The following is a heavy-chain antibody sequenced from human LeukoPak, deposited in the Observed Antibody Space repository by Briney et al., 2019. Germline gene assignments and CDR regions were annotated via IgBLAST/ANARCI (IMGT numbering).Heavy chain of an antibody. CDR3: ARDLVAGTGDAFDI. V-gene: IGHV4-59*13. J-gene: IGHJ3*02. Sequence: SETLSLTCTVSGGSISSYYWSWIRQPPGKGLEWFGYIYYSGSTNYTPSLKSRVTISVDTSKNQFSLKLSSVTAADTAVYYCARDLVAGTGDAFDIWGQGTMVTVSS. CDR1: GGSISSYY. D-gene: IGHD6-19*01. CDR2: IYYSGST.